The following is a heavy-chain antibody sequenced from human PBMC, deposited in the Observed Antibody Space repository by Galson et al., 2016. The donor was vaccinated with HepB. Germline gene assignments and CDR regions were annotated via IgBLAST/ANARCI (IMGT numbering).Heavy chain of an antibody. CDR2: FHPGDSDT. CDR1: GYGFTNYW. J-gene: IGHJ4*02. Sequence: QSGAEVKKPGESLRISCKSSGYGFTNYWIGWVRQMPGKGLEWMGIFHPGDSDTRYSPSFEGQVTMSADQSISTAYLQWSSLKASDTAMYYCARHPGTGHGNYRSCFWGQGTLVTVSA. CDR3: ARHPGTGHGNYRSCF. V-gene: IGHV5-51*01. D-gene: IGHD4-23*01.